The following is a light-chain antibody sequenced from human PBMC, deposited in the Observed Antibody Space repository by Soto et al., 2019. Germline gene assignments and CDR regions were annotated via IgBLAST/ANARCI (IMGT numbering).Light chain of an antibody. V-gene: IGLV2-14*01. CDR2: DVS. Sequence: QSALTQPASVSGSPGQSITISCTGTSSDVGGYSFVSWYQQHPAKAPKLMIYDVSNRPSGVSIRFSGSKSGNTVSLTISGLQSDDEADYDCSSYTSSSTLVVFGGGTKLTVL. CDR1: SSDVGGYSF. J-gene: IGLJ2*01. CDR3: SSYTSSSTLVV.